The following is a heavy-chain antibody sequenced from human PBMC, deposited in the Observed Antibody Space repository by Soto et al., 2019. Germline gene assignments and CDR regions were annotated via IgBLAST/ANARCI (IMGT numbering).Heavy chain of an antibody. CDR2: LHHSGTT. CDR1: SGSISTNNW. Sequence: QVQLQESGPGLVKPSGTLSLTCAVSSGSISTNNWWSWVRQPPGKGLEWIAGLHHSGTTNYNPNLKRRVTTSVDKSKSQSSQELNPLTAADAAVYYCATGGSYCSSTGCLYWCLELWGRGTLVSVSS. J-gene: IGHJ2*01. V-gene: IGHV4-4*02. D-gene: IGHD2-2*01. CDR3: ATGGSYCSSTGCLYWCLEL.